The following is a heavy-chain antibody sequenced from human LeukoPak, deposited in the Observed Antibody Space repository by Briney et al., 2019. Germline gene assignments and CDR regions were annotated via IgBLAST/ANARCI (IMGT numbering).Heavy chain of an antibody. D-gene: IGHD4-17*01. CDR2: IYTSGST. CDR3: AREIYGDYGAFDY. V-gene: IGHV4-61*02. CDR1: GGSISSGSYY. Sequence: SETLSPTCTVSGGSISSGSYYWSWIRQPAGKGLEWIGRIYTSGSTNHNPSLKSRVTISVDTSKNQFSLKLSSVTAADTAVYYCAREIYGDYGAFDYWGQGTLVTVSS. J-gene: IGHJ4*02.